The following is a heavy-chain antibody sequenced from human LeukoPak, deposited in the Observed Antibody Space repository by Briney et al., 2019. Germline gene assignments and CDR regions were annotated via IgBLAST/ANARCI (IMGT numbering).Heavy chain of an antibody. CDR2: IYYRGST. CDR3: AGYCSGGSCYYYFDY. J-gene: IGHJ4*02. Sequence: PSQTLSLTCTVSGGSISSGDYYWRGIRQPPGKGLEGIGYIYYRGSTYYNPSLKSRVTISVDTSKNQFSLKLSSVTAADTAVYYCAGYCSGGSCYYYFDYWGQGTLVTVSS. CDR1: GGSISSGDYY. D-gene: IGHD2-15*01. V-gene: IGHV4-30-4*08.